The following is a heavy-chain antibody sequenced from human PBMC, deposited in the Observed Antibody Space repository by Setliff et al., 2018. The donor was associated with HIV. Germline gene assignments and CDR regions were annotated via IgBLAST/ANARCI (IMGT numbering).Heavy chain of an antibody. D-gene: IGHD3-22*01. CDR3: ARSLCYYDSCGYYYNY. Sequence: GESLKISCQASGYTFTNYWIAWLRQMPGRGLEWMGIIYPGDSDTRYSPSFQGQVTISVDKSINTAYLQWNSLKASDTAMYYCARSLCYYDSCGYYYNYWGQGTLVTVSS. CDR1: GYTFTNYW. V-gene: IGHV5-51*01. CDR2: IYPGDSDT. J-gene: IGHJ4*02.